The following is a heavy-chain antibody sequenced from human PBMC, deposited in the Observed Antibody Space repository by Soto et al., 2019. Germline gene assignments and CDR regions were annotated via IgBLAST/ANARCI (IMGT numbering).Heavy chain of an antibody. J-gene: IGHJ4*02. Sequence: ASVKVSCKASGYTFTSYDINWVRQATGQGLEWMGWMNPNSGNTGYAQKFQGRVTMTRNTSISTAYMELSSLRSEDTAVYYCARLGNELTGYYYIFDYWGQGTLVTVSS. V-gene: IGHV1-8*01. CDR2: MNPNSGNT. CDR3: ARLGNELTGYYYIFDY. CDR1: GYTFTSYD. D-gene: IGHD3-9*01.